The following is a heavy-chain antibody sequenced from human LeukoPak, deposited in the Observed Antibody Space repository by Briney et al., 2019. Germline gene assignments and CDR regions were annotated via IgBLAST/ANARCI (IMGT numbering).Heavy chain of an antibody. CDR3: ARAAYYYGSGDNNWFDP. D-gene: IGHD3-10*01. CDR1: GGSISSGSYY. V-gene: IGHV4-61*02. CDR2: IYTSGST. Sequence: SETLSLTCTVSGGSISSGSYYWSWLRQPAGKGLEWIGRIYTSGSTNYNPSLKSRVTMSVDTSKNQFSLKLSSVTAADTAVYYCARAAYYYGSGDNNWFDPWGQGTLVTVSS. J-gene: IGHJ5*02.